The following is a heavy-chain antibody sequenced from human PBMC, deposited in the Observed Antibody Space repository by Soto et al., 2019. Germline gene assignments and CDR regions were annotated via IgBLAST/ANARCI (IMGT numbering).Heavy chain of an antibody. J-gene: IGHJ4*02. CDR3: GKDFGPGRTDY. D-gene: IGHD3-10*01. CDR2: ISYDGSDK. V-gene: IGHV3-30*18. CDR1: GFTFSRYG. Sequence: QVQLVESGGGVVQPGGSLRLSCVASGFTFSRYGVHWVRQAPGKGLEWVAVISYDGSDKYYVDSVKGRFTISRDNPKNTVYLQMNSLRAEDTAVYFCGKDFGPGRTDYWGQGTLVTVSS.